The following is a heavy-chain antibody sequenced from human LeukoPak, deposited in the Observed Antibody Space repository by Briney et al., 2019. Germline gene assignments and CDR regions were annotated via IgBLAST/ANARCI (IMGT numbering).Heavy chain of an antibody. Sequence: PGGSLRLSCAASGFSFSSYWMSWVRQAPGKGLEWVANIKQDGSDKYYVDSVKGRFTISRDNAKNSLYLQMNSLRAEDTAVYYCARLFLGGNSPSDYWGQGTLVTVSS. V-gene: IGHV3-7*05. CDR3: ARLFLGGNSPSDY. J-gene: IGHJ4*02. CDR2: IKQDGSDK. D-gene: IGHD4-23*01. CDR1: GFSFSSYW.